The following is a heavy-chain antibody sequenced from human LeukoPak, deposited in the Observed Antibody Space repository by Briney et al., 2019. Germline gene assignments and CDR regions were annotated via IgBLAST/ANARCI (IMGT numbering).Heavy chain of an antibody. CDR2: IKQDGSEK. CDR1: GFSFSSNW. V-gene: IGHV3-7*01. D-gene: IGHD1-26*01. Sequence: GGSLRLSCAASGFSFSSNWMSWVRQAPGKGLEWVANIKQDGSEKYYVDSVKGRFTISRDNTKNSLYLQMSSLRAEDTAVYYCARAGPSGATGYWGQGTLVTVSS. J-gene: IGHJ4*02. CDR3: ARAGPSGATGY.